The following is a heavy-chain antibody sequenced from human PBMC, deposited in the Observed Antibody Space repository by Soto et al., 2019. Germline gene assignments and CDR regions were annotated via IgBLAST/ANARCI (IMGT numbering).Heavy chain of an antibody. CDR1: GFTFSSYG. CDR3: AKSSHADYDILTGSSHNYYYYYGMAV. CDR2: ISYDGSNK. D-gene: IGHD3-9*01. V-gene: IGHV3-30*18. J-gene: IGHJ6*02. Sequence: SLRLSCAASGFTFSSYGMHWVRQAPGKGLEWVAVISYDGSNKYYADSVKGRFTISRDNSKNTLYLQMNSLRAEDTAVYYCAKSSHADYDILTGSSHNYYYYYGMAVWGQGTRVTVSS.